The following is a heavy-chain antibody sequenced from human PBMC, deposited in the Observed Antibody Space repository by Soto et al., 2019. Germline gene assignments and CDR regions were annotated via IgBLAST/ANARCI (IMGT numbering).Heavy chain of an antibody. D-gene: IGHD1-20*01. CDR1: GFTFSSYS. Sequence: GGSLRLSCAASGFTFSSYSMNWVRQAPGKGLEWVSYISSSSSTIYYADSVKGRFTISRDNAKNSLYLQMNSLRAEDTAVYYCARDPYNWKDYPKKYYYYYYMDVWGKGTTVTVSS. CDR3: ARDPYNWKDYPKKYYYYYYMDV. J-gene: IGHJ6*03. CDR2: ISSSSSTI. V-gene: IGHV3-48*01.